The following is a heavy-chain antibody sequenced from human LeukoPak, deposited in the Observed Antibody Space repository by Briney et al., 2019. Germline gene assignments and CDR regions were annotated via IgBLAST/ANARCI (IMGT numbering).Heavy chain of an antibody. CDR1: GGSISSYY. D-gene: IGHD2-2*02. Sequence: SETLSLTCTVSGGSISSYYWSWLRQPAGKGLEWIGRIYTSGSTNYNPSLRSRVTMSIDTSKNQFSLKLSSVTAADTAIYYCARGPMGYCTSTNCYNFDYWGQGTLVTVSS. V-gene: IGHV4-4*07. CDR2: IYTSGST. CDR3: ARGPMGYCTSTNCYNFDY. J-gene: IGHJ4*02.